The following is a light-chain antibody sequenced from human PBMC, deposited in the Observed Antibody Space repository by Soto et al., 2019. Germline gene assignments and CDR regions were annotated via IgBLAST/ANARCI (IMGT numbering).Light chain of an antibody. V-gene: IGKV1-39*01. CDR2: AAS. CDR3: QQSYSTPRT. J-gene: IGKJ1*01. CDR1: PSISSY. Sequence: DIQMTQSPSSLSASVGDRVTITRRASPSISSYLNWYQQKPGKAPKLLLYAASILQSGVPSRFSGSGSGTDFPLTTSRLQPEDFATDYCQQSYSTPRTFGQGTKVEIK.